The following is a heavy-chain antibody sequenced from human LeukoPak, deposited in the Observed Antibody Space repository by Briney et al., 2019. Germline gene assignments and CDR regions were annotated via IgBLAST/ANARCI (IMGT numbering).Heavy chain of an antibody. CDR1: GFTFSSYG. D-gene: IGHD6-6*01. V-gene: IGHV3-33*01. Sequence: GGSLRLSCAASGFTFSSYGMHWVRQAPGKGLEWVAVIWYDGSNKYYADSVKGRSTISRDNSKNTLYLQMNSLRAEDTAVYYCARGKFRQLPYYYFDYWGQGTLVTVSS. CDR3: ARGKFRQLPYYYFDY. CDR2: IWYDGSNK. J-gene: IGHJ4*02.